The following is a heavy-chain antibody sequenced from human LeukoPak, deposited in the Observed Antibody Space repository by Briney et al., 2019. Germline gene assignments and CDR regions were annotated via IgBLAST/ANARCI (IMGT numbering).Heavy chain of an antibody. J-gene: IGHJ5*02. D-gene: IGHD3-16*01. V-gene: IGHV1-2*02. CDR3: ARASFWESPINWFAP. Sequence: GASVKVSCKASGYTFSGYYIHWVRQAPGQGLEWMGWRNPNSGGTNYAQKFQGRVTMTRDRSISTAYMELSRLTSDDTAVYYCARASFWESPINWFAPWGQGTLVTVSS. CDR1: GYTFSGYY. CDR2: RNPNSGGT.